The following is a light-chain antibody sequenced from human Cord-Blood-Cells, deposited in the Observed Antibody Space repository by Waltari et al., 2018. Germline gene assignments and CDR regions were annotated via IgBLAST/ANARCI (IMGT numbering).Light chain of an antibody. Sequence: DIQMTQSPSSLSASVGDRVTITCRASQTIGSYLNWYQQQPGKAPKLLIYAASSLQSGVPSRFSGSGSGTDFTLTISSLQPEDFATYSCKQRYSTPPVTFGQATKVEIE. J-gene: IGKJ1*01. CDR3: KQRYSTPPVT. CDR2: AAS. CDR1: QTIGSY. V-gene: IGKV1-39*01.